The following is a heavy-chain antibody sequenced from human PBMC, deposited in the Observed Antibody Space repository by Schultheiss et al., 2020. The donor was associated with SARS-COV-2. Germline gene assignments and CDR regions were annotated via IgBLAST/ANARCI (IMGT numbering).Heavy chain of an antibody. CDR2: IFSNDEK. J-gene: IGHJ5*02. CDR3: ARIVVPAAISWFDP. D-gene: IGHD2-2*01. CDR1: GFSLSTSGVG. Sequence: SGPTLVKPTQTLTLTCTFSGFSLSTSGVGVGWIRQPPGKALEWLAHIFSNDEKSYSTSLKSRLTISKDTSKSQVVLTMTNMDPVDTATYYCARIVVPAAISWFDPWGQGTLVTVSS. V-gene: IGHV2-26*01.